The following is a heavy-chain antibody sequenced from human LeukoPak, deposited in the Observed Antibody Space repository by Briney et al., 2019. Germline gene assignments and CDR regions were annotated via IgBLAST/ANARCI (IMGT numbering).Heavy chain of an antibody. CDR3: ARSSSSGYLLADFDY. D-gene: IGHD3-22*01. J-gene: IGHJ4*02. CDR2: IYPGDSST. V-gene: IGHV5-51*01. Sequence: GESLKISCKGSGYSFPNYWIGWVRQMPGKGLEWMGIIYPGDSSTTYSPSFQGQVTISADKSISTAYLQWSSPKASDTAMYYCARSSSSGYLLADFDYWGQGTLVTVSS. CDR1: GYSFPNYW.